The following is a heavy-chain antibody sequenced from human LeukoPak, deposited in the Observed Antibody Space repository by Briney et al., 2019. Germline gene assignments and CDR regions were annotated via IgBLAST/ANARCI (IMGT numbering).Heavy chain of an antibody. CDR2: INHSGST. CDR1: GGSFSGYY. V-gene: IGHV4-34*01. J-gene: IGHJ4*02. Sequence: SETLSLTCAVYGGSFSGYYWSWIRQPPGKGLERIGEINHSGSTNYNPSLKSRVTISVDTSKNQFSLKLSSVTAADTAVYYCARGRKVITMVRGAHFDYWGQGTLVTVSS. D-gene: IGHD3-10*01. CDR3: ARGRKVITMVRGAHFDY.